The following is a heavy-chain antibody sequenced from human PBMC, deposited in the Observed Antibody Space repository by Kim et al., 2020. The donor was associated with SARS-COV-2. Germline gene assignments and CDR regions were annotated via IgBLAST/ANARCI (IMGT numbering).Heavy chain of an antibody. D-gene: IGHD3-3*01. V-gene: IGHV3-30-3*01. Sequence: GGSLRLSCAASGFTFSSYAMHWVRQAPGKGLEWVAVISYDGSNKYYADSVKGRFTISRDNSKNTLYLQMNSLRAEDTAAYYCARESYDFWSGYYYFDYWGQGTLVTVSS. CDR3: ARESYDFWSGYYYFDY. CDR2: ISYDGSNK. J-gene: IGHJ4*02. CDR1: GFTFSSYA.